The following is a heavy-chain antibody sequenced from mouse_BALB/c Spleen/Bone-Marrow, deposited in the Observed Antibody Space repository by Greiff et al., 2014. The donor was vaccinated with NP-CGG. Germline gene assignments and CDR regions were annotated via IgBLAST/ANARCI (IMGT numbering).Heavy chain of an antibody. CDR1: GYTFTDYT. Sequence: LVESGAELVRPGVSVKISCKGSGYTFTDYTMHWVKQSHAKSLEWIGVISTYYGDASYNQKFKGKATMTVDKSSSTAYMELARLTSEDSAIYYCARVITTGYYGMDYWGQGTSATVSS. D-gene: IGHD2-4*01. CDR2: ISTYYGDA. J-gene: IGHJ4*01. V-gene: IGHV1S137*01. CDR3: ARVITTGYYGMDY.